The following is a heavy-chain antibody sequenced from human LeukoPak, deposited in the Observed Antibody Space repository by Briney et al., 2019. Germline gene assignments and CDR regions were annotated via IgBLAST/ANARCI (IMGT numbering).Heavy chain of an antibody. V-gene: IGHV1-69*02. D-gene: IGHD3-3*01. CDR3: ARFSGDDFWSGYLDY. J-gene: IGHJ4*02. Sequence: GSSVKVSCKASGGTFSSYTISWVRQAPGQGLEWMGRIIPILGIANYAQKFQGRVTITTDKSTSTAYMELSSLRSEDTAVYYCARFSGDDFWSGYLDYWGQGTLVTVSS. CDR1: GGTFSSYT. CDR2: IIPILGIA.